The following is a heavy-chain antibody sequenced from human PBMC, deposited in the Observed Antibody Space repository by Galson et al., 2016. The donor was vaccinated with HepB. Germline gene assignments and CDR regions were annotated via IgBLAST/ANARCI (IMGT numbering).Heavy chain of an antibody. CDR3: ASRTPPDY. CDR2: ISSRSSYT. CDR1: GFIFSDYH. Sequence: LRLSCAASGFIFSDYHMSWIRQAPGKGLEWISYISSRSSYTDYVDSVKGRFTISRDNAKNILYLQMNSLRAEDTAVYYCASRTPPDYWGQGTLVSVSS. J-gene: IGHJ4*02. D-gene: IGHD1-14*01. V-gene: IGHV3-11*06.